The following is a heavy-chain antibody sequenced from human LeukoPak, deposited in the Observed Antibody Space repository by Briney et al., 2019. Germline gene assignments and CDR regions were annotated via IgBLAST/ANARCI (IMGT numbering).Heavy chain of an antibody. D-gene: IGHD3-10*02. V-gene: IGHV3-21*05. CDR3: AELGITMIGGV. CDR2: ISSSGDNI. CDR1: GFNFNSFS. Sequence: GGSLRLSCAASGFNFNSFSMNWVRQAPGKGLERVSYISSSGDNIHYADSVKGRFTISRDNAKNSLYLQMNSLRAEDTAVYYCAELGITMIGGVWGKGTTVTISS. J-gene: IGHJ6*04.